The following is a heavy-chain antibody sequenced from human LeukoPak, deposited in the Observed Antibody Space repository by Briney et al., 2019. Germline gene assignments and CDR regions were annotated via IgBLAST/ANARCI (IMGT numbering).Heavy chain of an antibody. D-gene: IGHD2-2*01. Sequence: TSETLSLTCTVSGGSISSGGYYWSWIRQHPGKGLEWIGYIYYSGSTYSNPSLKSRVTISVDTSKNQFSLNLSSVTAADTAVYYCARYCSSTNCYKGGFDPWGQGTLDTVSS. V-gene: IGHV4-31*03. CDR1: GGSISSGGYY. CDR3: ARYCSSTNCYKGGFDP. CDR2: IYYSGST. J-gene: IGHJ5*02.